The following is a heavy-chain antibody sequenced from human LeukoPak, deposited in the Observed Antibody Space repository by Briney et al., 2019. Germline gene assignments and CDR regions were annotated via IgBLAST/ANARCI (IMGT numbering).Heavy chain of an antibody. Sequence: GGSLRLSCAASGFTFSDYSMSWVRQAPGKGLERVSAISGSGGSTYYADSVKGRFTISRDNSKNTLYLQMNSLRAEDTAVYYCAKYRGYYHTGYFQHWGQGTLVTVSS. CDR3: AKYRGYYHTGYFQH. CDR2: ISGSGGST. D-gene: IGHD3-22*01. CDR1: GFTFSDYS. V-gene: IGHV3-23*01. J-gene: IGHJ1*01.